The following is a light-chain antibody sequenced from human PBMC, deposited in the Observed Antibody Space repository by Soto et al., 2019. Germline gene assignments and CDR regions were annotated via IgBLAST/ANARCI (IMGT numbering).Light chain of an antibody. Sequence: QSALTQPASVSGSPGQSITISCTGTNSDVGDYNYVSWYQQHPGKAPKLMIYGVSNRPSGISNRFSGSKSGNTASLTISGLQAEDEAHYYCSSYTSSSTYVAFGGGTKLTVL. CDR2: GVS. CDR1: NSDVGDYNY. V-gene: IGLV2-14*01. CDR3: SSYTSSSTYVA. J-gene: IGLJ2*01.